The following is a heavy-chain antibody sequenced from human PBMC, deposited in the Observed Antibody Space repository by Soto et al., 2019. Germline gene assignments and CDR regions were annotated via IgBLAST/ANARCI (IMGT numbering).Heavy chain of an antibody. CDR2: MNPNSGNT. V-gene: IGHV1-8*01. CDR3: ASMGSATYYYGMDV. J-gene: IGHJ6*02. D-gene: IGHD2-21*01. Sequence: ASVKVSCKASGYTFTSYDINWVRQATGQGLEWMGWMNPNSGNTGYAQKFQGRVTMTRNTSISTAYMELSSLRSEDTAVYYCASMGSATYYYGMDVWGQGTTVTVSS. CDR1: GYTFTSYD.